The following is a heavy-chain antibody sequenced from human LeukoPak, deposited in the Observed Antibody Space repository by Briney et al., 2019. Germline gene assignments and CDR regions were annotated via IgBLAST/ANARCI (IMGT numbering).Heavy chain of an antibody. CDR3: ASVPVPGLSGYSYLDY. CDR2: FWHSGST. D-gene: IGHD5-12*01. J-gene: IGHJ4*02. CDR1: GGSISSHTYN. V-gene: IGHV4-39*01. Sequence: PSETLTLTCTVSGGSISSHTYNWGWIRQPPGKGLEWIAIFWHSGSTYYNPSLQSRVTISVDTSKNLFSLKVTSVTAADTAVYYCASVPVPGLSGYSYLDYWGQGPLVTVSS.